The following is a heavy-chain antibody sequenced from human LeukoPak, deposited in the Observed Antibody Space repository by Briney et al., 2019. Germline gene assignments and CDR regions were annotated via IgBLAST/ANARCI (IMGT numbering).Heavy chain of an antibody. CDR1: GFTFSSYE. CDR2: ISYDGPNK. V-gene: IGHV3-30*04. CDR3: ARDPGYCSGGSCQYYYYYYMDV. Sequence: GGSLRLSCAASGFTFSSYEMNWVRQAPGKGLEWVAAISYDGPNKRYADSVKGRFTISRDNSKNTLYLQMNSLRAEDTAVYYCARDPGYCSGGSCQYYYYYYMDVWGKGTTVTVSS. J-gene: IGHJ6*03. D-gene: IGHD2-15*01.